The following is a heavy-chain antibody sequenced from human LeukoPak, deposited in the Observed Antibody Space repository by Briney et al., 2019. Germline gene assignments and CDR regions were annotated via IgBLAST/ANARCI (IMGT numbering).Heavy chain of an antibody. D-gene: IGHD3-3*01. J-gene: IGHJ6*03. CDR3: ARAGPYYDFWSGREPYYYYYMDV. Sequence: GSLRLSCAASGFTFSSYSMNWVRQAPGKELEWVSSISSSSSYIYYADSVKGRFTISRDNAKNSLYLQMNSLRAEDTAVYYCARAGPYYDFWSGREPYYYYYMDVWGKGTTVTVSS. CDR1: GFTFSSYS. CDR2: ISSSSSYI. V-gene: IGHV3-21*01.